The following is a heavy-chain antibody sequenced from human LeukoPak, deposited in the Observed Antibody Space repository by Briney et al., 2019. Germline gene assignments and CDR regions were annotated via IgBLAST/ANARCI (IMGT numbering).Heavy chain of an antibody. J-gene: IGHJ2*01. Sequence: SETLSLTCAVYGDSFRGFYWSWIRQPPGEGLEWIGEISHSGSSNYNPSLKSRVTISIDTSKNQFSLKLTSVTAADTAVYYCARHQGVVDLWGRGSLVTVSS. CDR1: GDSFRGFY. D-gene: IGHD3-3*01. CDR3: ARHQGVVDL. V-gene: IGHV4-34*01. CDR2: ISHSGSS.